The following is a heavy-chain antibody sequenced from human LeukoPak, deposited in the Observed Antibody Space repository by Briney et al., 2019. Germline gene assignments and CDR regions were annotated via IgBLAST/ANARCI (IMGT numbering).Heavy chain of an antibody. D-gene: IGHD2-21*02. CDR3: ARDILAYCGGDCSFDY. CDR2: ISYDGSNK. CDR1: GFTFSSYA. J-gene: IGHJ4*02. Sequence: AGGSLRLSCAASGFTFSSYAMHWVRQAPGKGLEWVAVISYDGSNKYYADSVKGRFTISRDNSKNTLYLQMNSLRAEDTAVYYCARDILAYCGGDCSFDYWGQGTLVTVSS. V-gene: IGHV3-30*04.